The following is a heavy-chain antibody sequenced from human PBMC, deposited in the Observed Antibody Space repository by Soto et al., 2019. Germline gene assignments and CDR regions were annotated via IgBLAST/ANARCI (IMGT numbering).Heavy chain of an antibody. V-gene: IGHV4-61*09. J-gene: IGHJ4*02. CDR3: ARTLSGFTYGSRQFYFDY. Sequence: WLRQPAGKGLEWIGHVFPGGPTSHNSSLKSRVSMSVDTSKNQFSLTLTSVTAADTAVYYCARTLSGFTYGSRQFYFDYWGQGTLVTVSS. D-gene: IGHD3-10*01. CDR2: VFPGGPT.